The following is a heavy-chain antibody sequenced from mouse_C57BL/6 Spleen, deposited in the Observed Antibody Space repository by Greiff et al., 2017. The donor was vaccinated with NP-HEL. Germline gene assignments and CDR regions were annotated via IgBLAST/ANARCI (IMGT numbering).Heavy chain of an antibody. V-gene: IGHV1-82*01. CDR2: IYPGDGDT. CDR3: ARGSREGAWFAY. J-gene: IGHJ3*01. Sequence: QVQLQQSGPELVKPGASVKISCKASGYAFSSSWMNWVKQRPGKGLEWIGRIYPGDGDTNYNGKFKGKATLTADKSSSTAYMQLSSLTSEDSAVYFCARGSREGAWFAYWGQGTLVTVSA. CDR1: GYAFSSSW.